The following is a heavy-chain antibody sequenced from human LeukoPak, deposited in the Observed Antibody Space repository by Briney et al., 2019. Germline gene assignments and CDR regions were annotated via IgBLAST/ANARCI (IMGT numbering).Heavy chain of an antibody. CDR2: IWYDGSKK. CDR1: GFTLINYG. CDR3: ARGPSMSAQGFDY. Sequence: GGSLRLSCAASGFTLINYGMHWVHQAPGKGLEWVAVIWYDGSKKYYADSVKGRFTISRDNSKNTLYLQMNSLRAEDTAVYYCARGPSMSAQGFDYWGQGTLVTVSS. J-gene: IGHJ4*02. D-gene: IGHD2/OR15-2a*01. V-gene: IGHV3-33*01.